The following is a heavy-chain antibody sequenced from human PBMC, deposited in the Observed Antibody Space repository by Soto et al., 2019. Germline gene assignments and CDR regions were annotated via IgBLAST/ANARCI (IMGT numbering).Heavy chain of an antibody. CDR1: GDSVSSNSDT. D-gene: IGHD5-12*01. CDR2: AYYRSKWYN. V-gene: IGHV6-1*01. Sequence: PSQTLSLTCVVSGDSVSSNSDTWNWIRQSPSRGLEWLGRAYYRSKWYNEYAVSVKSRVTIHPDTSRNQFSLQLSSVTPEDTAVYYCARGKDGSIDYWGQGTLVTVSS. J-gene: IGHJ4*02. CDR3: ARGKDGSIDY.